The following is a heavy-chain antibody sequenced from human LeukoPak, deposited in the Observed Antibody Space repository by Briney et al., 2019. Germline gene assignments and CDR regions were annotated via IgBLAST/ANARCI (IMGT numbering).Heavy chain of an antibody. Sequence: ASVKVSCKASGYTFTSNAMHWVRQAPGQRHEWMGWINTCNGNTKYSQKFQGRVTISRDTSANTAYMEVSSLRSEDTAVYYCARGAAEGLDRWGQGTLVTVSS. V-gene: IGHV1-3*04. CDR3: ARGAAEGLDR. D-gene: IGHD6-13*01. CDR2: INTCNGNT. CDR1: GYTFTSNA. J-gene: IGHJ5*02.